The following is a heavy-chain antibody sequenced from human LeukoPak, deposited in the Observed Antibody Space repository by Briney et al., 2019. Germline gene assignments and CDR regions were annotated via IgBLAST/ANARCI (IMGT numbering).Heavy chain of an antibody. CDR3: ARGMDPYSSSPYYYYGMDV. CDR1: GFTFSSYW. J-gene: IGHJ6*02. V-gene: IGHV3-74*01. D-gene: IGHD6-13*01. CDR2: INSDGSST. Sequence: GGSLRLSCAASGFTFSSYWMHWVRQAPGKGLVWVSRINSDGSSTSYADSVKGRFTTSRDNAKNTLYLQMNSLRAEDTAVYYCARGMDPYSSSPYYYYGMDVWGQGTTVTVSS.